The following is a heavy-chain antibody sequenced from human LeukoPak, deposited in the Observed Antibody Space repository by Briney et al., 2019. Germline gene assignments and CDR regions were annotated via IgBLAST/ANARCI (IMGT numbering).Heavy chain of an antibody. V-gene: IGHV4-34*01. Sequence: SETLSLTCAVSGGSFSGYYWSWIRQPPGKGLEWIGEIDHSGSTNYNPSLKSRVTISADTSKNQFSLKLSSVTAADTAVYYCACTLGYCSGGSCYRTHDAFDIWGQGTMVTVSS. J-gene: IGHJ3*02. CDR3: ACTLGYCSGGSCYRTHDAFDI. CDR1: GGSFSGYY. D-gene: IGHD2-15*01. CDR2: IDHSGST.